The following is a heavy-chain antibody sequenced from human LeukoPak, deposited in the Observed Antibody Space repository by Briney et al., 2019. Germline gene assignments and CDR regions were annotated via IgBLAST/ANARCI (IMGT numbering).Heavy chain of an antibody. Sequence: GGSLRLSCAAAGITFSSYAMHLVRQAPGEGLEYVSAISSNGGSTYYANSVKGRFTISRDNSKNTLYLQMGSLRAEDMAVYYCARGNYDFWSGQNWFDPWGQGTLVTVSS. CDR3: ARGNYDFWSGQNWFDP. V-gene: IGHV3-64*01. D-gene: IGHD3-3*01. CDR2: ISSNGGST. CDR1: GITFSSYA. J-gene: IGHJ5*02.